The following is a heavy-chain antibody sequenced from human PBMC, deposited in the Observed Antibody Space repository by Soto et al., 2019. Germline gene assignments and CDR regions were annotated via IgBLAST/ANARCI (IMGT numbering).Heavy chain of an antibody. CDR1: GFTFSSYW. V-gene: IGHV3-74*01. D-gene: IGHD4-17*01. CDR3: ARGASPYGDGTKGAFDI. J-gene: IGHJ3*02. Sequence: GGSLRLSCAVSGFTFSSYWMHWVRQVPGKGPVWVSRINGDGSSTSYADSVRGRFTISRDNAKNTLYLQMNRLRAEDTAVYYCARGASPYGDGTKGAFDIWGQGTTVTVSS. CDR2: INGDGSST.